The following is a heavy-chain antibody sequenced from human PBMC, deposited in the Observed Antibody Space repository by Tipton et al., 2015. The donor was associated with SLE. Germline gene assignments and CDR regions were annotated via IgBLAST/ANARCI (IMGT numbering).Heavy chain of an antibody. CDR2: IYPADSDT. J-gene: IGHJ5*02. CDR3: ARETFKTPVTDGWFDP. CDR1: GYSFTSYW. D-gene: IGHD4-11*01. V-gene: IGHV5-51*03. Sequence: QLVQSGAEVKKPGESLKISCKGSGYSFTSYWIGWVRQMPGKGLEWMGMIYPADSDTRYSPSFQGQVTISADKSISTAYLQWSSLKASDTAMYYCARETFKTPVTDGWFDPWGQGTLVTVSS.